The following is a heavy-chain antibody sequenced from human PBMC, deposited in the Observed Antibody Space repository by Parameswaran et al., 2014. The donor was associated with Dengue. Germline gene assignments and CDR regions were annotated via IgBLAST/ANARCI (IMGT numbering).Heavy chain of an antibody. V-gene: IGHV3-23*01. CDR3: AKEGSLEDIVVVEGNYFDY. J-gene: IGHJ4*02. Sequence: WIRQPPGKGLEWVSAISGSGGSTYYADSVKGRFTISRDNSKNTLYLQMNSLRAEDTAVYYCAKEGSLEDIVVVEGNYFDYWAREPWSPSPQ. CDR2: ISGSGGST. D-gene: IGHD2-15*01.